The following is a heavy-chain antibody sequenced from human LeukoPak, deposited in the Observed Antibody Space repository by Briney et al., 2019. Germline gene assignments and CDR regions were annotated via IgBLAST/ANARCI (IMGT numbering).Heavy chain of an antibody. Sequence: GGSLRLSCAASGFTFSSYSMNWVRQAPGKGLEWVAFIHYDGGYKYYADSVKGRFTISRDNSKNTLFLQMNSLRPEDTAVYYCAKGGTTGAYYFDYWGQGTLVTVSS. D-gene: IGHD3-16*01. CDR1: GFTFSSYS. CDR3: AKGGTTGAYYFDY. V-gene: IGHV3-30*02. CDR2: IHYDGGYK. J-gene: IGHJ4*02.